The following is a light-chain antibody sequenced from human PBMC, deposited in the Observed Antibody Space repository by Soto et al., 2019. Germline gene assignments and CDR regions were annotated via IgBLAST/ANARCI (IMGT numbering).Light chain of an antibody. Sequence: DIQLTQSPSFLSASVGDRVTITCRASQAMSSSLAWYQQKPAQAPKLLIYASSTLQSGVPSRFSGSGSGTEFPLTISSLQPEDFATYYCQQLNPFSRTFGPGTKLEI. J-gene: IGKJ2*01. CDR2: ASS. CDR1: QAMSSS. V-gene: IGKV1-9*01. CDR3: QQLNPFSRT.